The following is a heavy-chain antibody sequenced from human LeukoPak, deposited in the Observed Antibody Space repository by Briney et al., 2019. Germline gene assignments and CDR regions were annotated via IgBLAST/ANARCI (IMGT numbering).Heavy chain of an antibody. V-gene: IGHV1-69*04. CDR3: ASDKEYGSGTYGAFDI. Sequence: ASVKVSLKASGGTFSSYAISWVRQAPGQGLEWMGRIIPILGIANYAQKFQGRVTITADKSTSTAYMELSSLRSEDTAVYYCASDKEYGSGTYGAFDIWGQGTMVTVSS. CDR1: GGTFSSYA. D-gene: IGHD3-10*01. J-gene: IGHJ3*02. CDR2: IIPILGIA.